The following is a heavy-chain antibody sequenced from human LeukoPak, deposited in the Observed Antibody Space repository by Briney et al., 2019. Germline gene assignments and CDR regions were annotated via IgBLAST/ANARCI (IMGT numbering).Heavy chain of an antibody. CDR1: GFTFCSYA. D-gene: IGHD2-2*01. CDR2: ISRSGGST. CDR3: ARYCSSTSCSYFDY. J-gene: IGHJ4*02. Sequence: GGSLRLSCVASGFTFCSYAMCWVREAPGKGLEWVSAISRSGGSTYYADSVKGRFTISRDNSKNTLYLQMNSLRADDTAVYYCARYCSSTSCSYFDYWGQGTLVTVSS. V-gene: IGHV3-23*01.